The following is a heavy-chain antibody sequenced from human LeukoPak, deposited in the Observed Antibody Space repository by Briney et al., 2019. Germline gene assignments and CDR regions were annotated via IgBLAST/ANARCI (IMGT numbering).Heavy chain of an antibody. CDR3: AKGLWGAYYYGMDV. J-gene: IGHJ6*02. Sequence: GGSLRLSCAASGFTFSNYAMSWVRQAPGKGLEWVSVISGSGATTYYADSVKGRFTISRDNSKNTLYLQVDSLRAEGTAAYYCAKGLWGAYYYGMDVWGQGTTVTVSS. V-gene: IGHV3-23*01. CDR2: ISGSGATT. D-gene: IGHD3-16*01. CDR1: GFTFSNYA.